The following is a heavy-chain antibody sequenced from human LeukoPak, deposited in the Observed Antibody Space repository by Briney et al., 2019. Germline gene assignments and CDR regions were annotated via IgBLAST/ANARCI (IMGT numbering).Heavy chain of an antibody. J-gene: IGHJ4*02. Sequence: SQTLSLTCSVSGDSITSGSYFWSWVRQPAGKGLEWIGRIQASGRTSYNPSLKSRVTISMDTSKNQFSLKLSFVTAADTVLYYCARGLSSAWEVQGYWGQGTLVTVSS. CDR1: GDSITSGSYF. V-gene: IGHV4-61*02. CDR2: IQASGRT. D-gene: IGHD6-6*01. CDR3: ARGLSSAWEVQGY.